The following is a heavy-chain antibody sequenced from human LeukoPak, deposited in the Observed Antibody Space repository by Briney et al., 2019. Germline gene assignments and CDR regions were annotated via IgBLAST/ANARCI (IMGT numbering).Heavy chain of an antibody. CDR2: IIPILGIA. D-gene: IGHD4-11*01. J-gene: IGHJ4*02. V-gene: IGHV1-69*02. CDR1: GGTFSSYT. Sequence: ASVKVSCKASGGTFSSYTISWVRQAPGQGLEWMGRIIPILGIANYAEKFQGRVTITADTSTDTAYMELSSLRSEDTAVYYCATALYSNYPKDLPIDYWGQGTLVTVSS. CDR3: ATALYSNYPKDLPIDY.